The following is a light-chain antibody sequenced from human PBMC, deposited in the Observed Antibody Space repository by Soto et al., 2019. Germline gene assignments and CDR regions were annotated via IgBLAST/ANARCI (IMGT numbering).Light chain of an antibody. CDR2: GAS. V-gene: IGKV1-39*01. J-gene: IGKJ4*01. Sequence: DIQMTQFPSSLSAAVGDRVTITCLASQSVNYYLNWYQQKPWKAPKLLIYGASSLQSGAPSRFSGSGSGTDFTLSITSLQPEDFATYYCQKTSSTPLTFGGGTKVEIK. CDR1: QSVNYY. CDR3: QKTSSTPLT.